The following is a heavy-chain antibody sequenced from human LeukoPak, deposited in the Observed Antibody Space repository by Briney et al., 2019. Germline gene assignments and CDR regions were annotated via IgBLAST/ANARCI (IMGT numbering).Heavy chain of an antibody. CDR2: INPSGGST. CDR3: ARAQGSSGWYWGAPDDY. V-gene: IGHV1-46*01. CDR1: GYTFTSYY. Sequence: ASVKVSCKASGYTFTSYYMHWVRQAPGQGLEWMGIINPSGGSTSYAQKFQGRVTMTRDASTSTVYMELSSLRSEDTAVYYCARAQGSSGWYWGAPDDYWGQGTLVTVSS. D-gene: IGHD6-19*01. J-gene: IGHJ4*02.